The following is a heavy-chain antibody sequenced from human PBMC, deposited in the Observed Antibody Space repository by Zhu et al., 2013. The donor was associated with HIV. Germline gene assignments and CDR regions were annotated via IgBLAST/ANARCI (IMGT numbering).Heavy chain of an antibody. J-gene: IGHJ4*02. Sequence: QVQLVQSGAEVKKPGASVKVSCKASGYTFTSYGISWVRQAPGQGLEWMGWISPYNGNTNYAQKFQGRVTVTTDTSTTTAYMELRNLRSDDTAVYYCTRDHPGGIGDYWGQGTLVTVSS. CDR3: TRDHPGGIGDY. CDR1: GYTFTSYG. D-gene: IGHD2-15*01. V-gene: IGHV1-18*01. CDR2: ISPYNGNT.